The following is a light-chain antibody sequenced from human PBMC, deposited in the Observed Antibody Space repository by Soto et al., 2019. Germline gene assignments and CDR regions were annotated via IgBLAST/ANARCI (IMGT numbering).Light chain of an antibody. CDR3: SSYTSSTTQV. V-gene: IGLV2-14*01. CDR2: EVG. CDR1: SSDVGAYNY. Sequence: QSALTQPASVSGSPGQSITISCAGTSSDVGAYNYVSWYQQHPGKAPKLVIYEVGDRPSGVSNRFSGSKSGNTASLTISGLQAEDEGDYYCSSYTSSTTQVFGGGTKVTVL. J-gene: IGLJ3*02.